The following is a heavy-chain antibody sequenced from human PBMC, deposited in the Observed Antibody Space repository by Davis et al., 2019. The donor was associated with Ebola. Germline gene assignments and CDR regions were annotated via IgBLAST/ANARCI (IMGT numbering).Heavy chain of an antibody. CDR2: VYYSGST. V-gene: IGHV4-59*08. D-gene: IGHD3-3*01. Sequence: SETLSLTCTVSGGSISSYYWSWIRQPPGKGLEWIGYVYYSGSTNYNPSLKSRVTISVDTSKNQFSLKLSSVTAADTAVYYCARMLYYDFWSGYYHYWGQGTLVTVSS. CDR3: ARMLYYDFWSGYYHY. CDR1: GGSISSYY. J-gene: IGHJ4*02.